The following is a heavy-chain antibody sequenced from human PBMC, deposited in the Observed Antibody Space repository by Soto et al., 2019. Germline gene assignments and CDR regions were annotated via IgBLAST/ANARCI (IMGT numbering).Heavy chain of an antibody. J-gene: IGHJ5*02. Sequence: QVQLQESGPGLVKPSQTLSLTCTVSGGSISSGDYYWSWIRQPPGKGLEWIGYIYHSGSTYYNPSLKCRVTISVNTSKTQFSLKLSSVTAADTAVYYCARERPDGARLDPWGQGTLVTVSS. D-gene: IGHD6-6*01. CDR2: IYHSGST. V-gene: IGHV4-30-4*01. CDR1: GGSISSGDYY. CDR3: ARERPDGARLDP.